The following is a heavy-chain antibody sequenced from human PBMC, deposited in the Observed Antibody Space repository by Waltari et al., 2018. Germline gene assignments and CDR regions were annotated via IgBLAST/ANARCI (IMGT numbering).Heavy chain of an antibody. CDR2: INPNTGGT. V-gene: IGHV1-2*02. CDR3: ARPGGSGSYEDAFDI. D-gene: IGHD1-26*01. CDR1: GYTFTGYY. J-gene: IGHJ3*02. Sequence: QVQLVPSGAEVKKPGASVKVSCKASGYTFTGYYMHRVRQAPGQGLEWMGWINPNTGGTNKAQKFQGRVTLTRDTSSSTAYMELSRLRSDDTAVYYCARPGGSGSYEDAFDIWRQGTMVTVSS.